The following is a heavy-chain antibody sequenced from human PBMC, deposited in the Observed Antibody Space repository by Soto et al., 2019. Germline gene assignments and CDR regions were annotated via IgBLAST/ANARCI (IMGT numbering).Heavy chain of an antibody. CDR2: INQSGSP. Sequence: QVQLQQWGAGLLKPSETLSLSCAVYGASFSGYYWNWIRQPPGKGLEWIGEINQSGSPNYSPSLKTRVTISVDTSKEQFSLRVSSVTAADTAVYYCARRFSGTGRYFDYWGQGTLVTVSS. J-gene: IGHJ4*02. D-gene: IGHD1-1*01. V-gene: IGHV4-34*02. CDR1: GASFSGYY. CDR3: ARRFSGTGRYFDY.